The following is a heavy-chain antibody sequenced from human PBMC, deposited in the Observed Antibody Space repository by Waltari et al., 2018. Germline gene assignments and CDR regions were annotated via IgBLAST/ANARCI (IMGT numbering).Heavy chain of an antibody. CDR3: ASAPGSLAPGGAFDI. D-gene: IGHD1-26*01. CDR1: GLHFSGYW. CDR2: INQDGSEK. V-gene: IGHV3-7*01. Sequence: EVQLVESGGGLVQPGGYLGLLWGASGLHFSGYWHTRVRRAPGKWLEWVANINQDGSEKYYLDSVKGRFTISRDNAKNSLYLQMNSLRAEDTAVYYCASAPGSLAPGGAFDIWGQGTMVTVSS. J-gene: IGHJ3*02.